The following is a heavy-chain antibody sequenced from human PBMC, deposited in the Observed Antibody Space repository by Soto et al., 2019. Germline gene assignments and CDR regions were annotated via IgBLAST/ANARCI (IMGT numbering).Heavy chain of an antibody. CDR1: GFTVSSIY. Sequence: EVQLVESGGGLVQPGGSLRLSCAASGFTVSSIYMSWVRQAPGKGLEWVSVIYTDDTTYYADSVKGRFTISRHNSKNTLYLQMNSLRAEDTAVYYCGRGQTQGVTAPDHWGQGTLVTVSS. CDR2: IYTDDTT. D-gene: IGHD2-21*02. J-gene: IGHJ4*02. V-gene: IGHV3-53*04. CDR3: GRGQTQGVTAPDH.